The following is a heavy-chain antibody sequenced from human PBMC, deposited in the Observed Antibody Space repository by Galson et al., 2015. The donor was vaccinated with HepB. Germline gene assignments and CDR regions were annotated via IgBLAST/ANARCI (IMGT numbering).Heavy chain of an antibody. CDR2: IYPGDSDT. Sequence: QSGAEVKKPGESLRISCKGSGYSFSNYWIDWVRQMPGKGLEWMGIIYPGDSDTRYSPSFEGPVTISVDKSINTAYLQWSGLKASDTAMYYCARQDIGRVGSNNAFDIWGQGTMVTVAS. CDR1: GYSFSNYW. J-gene: IGHJ3*02. V-gene: IGHV5-51*01. CDR3: ARQDIGRVGSNNAFDI. D-gene: IGHD1-26*01.